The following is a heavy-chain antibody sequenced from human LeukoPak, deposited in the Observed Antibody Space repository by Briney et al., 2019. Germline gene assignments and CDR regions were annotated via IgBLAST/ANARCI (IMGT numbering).Heavy chain of an antibody. CDR1: GFTFSSYS. V-gene: IGHV3-48*01. CDR2: ISSSSSTI. Sequence: GGSLRLSCAASGFTFSSYSMNWVRQAPGKGLEWVSYISSSSSTIYYADSVKGRFTISRDNSKNTLYLQMNSLRAEDTAVYYCAKGGRTFSTNFDYWGQGTLVTVSS. CDR3: AKGGRTFSTNFDY. D-gene: IGHD1-26*01. J-gene: IGHJ4*02.